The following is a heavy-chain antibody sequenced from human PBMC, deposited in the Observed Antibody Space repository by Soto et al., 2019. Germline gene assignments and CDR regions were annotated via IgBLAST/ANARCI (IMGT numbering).Heavy chain of an antibody. Sequence: GASVKVSCKASGYTFTSYDINWVRQATGQGLEWMGWMNPNSGNTGYAQKFQGRVTMTRNTSISTAYMELSSLRSEDTAVYYCARVGQEDNWNLYYYYYMDVWGKGTTVTVSS. D-gene: IGHD1-20*01. CDR2: MNPNSGNT. V-gene: IGHV1-8*01. J-gene: IGHJ6*03. CDR1: GYTFTSYD. CDR3: ARVGQEDNWNLYYYYYMDV.